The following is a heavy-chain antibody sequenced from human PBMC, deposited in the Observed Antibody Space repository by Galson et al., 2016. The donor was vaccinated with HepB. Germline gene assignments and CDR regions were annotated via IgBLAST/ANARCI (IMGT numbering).Heavy chain of an antibody. V-gene: IGHV3-66*01. D-gene: IGHD3-16*01. CDR1: GYSVATNY. Sequence: SLRLSCAGSGYSVATNYMIWVRQAPGEGLEWVSLMYSRGGAFYADSVTGRFTISRDNSKNTLYLQMNNLRAEDTAVYYCASSPPGGYWGQGTLVTVSS. CDR2: MYSRGGA. CDR3: ASSPPGGY. J-gene: IGHJ4*02.